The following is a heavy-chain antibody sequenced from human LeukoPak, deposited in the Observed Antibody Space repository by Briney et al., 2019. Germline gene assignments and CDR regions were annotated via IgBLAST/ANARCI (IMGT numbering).Heavy chain of an antibody. D-gene: IGHD6-19*01. V-gene: IGHV3-23*01. Sequence: SGGSLRLSCAASGFTFSSYAMGWVRQAPGKGLEWVSAISGSGGSTYYADSVKGRFTISRDNSKNTLYLQMNSLRAEDTAVYYCAKVGAVAPSIDYWGQGTLVTVSS. J-gene: IGHJ4*02. CDR3: AKVGAVAPSIDY. CDR2: ISGSGGST. CDR1: GFTFSSYA.